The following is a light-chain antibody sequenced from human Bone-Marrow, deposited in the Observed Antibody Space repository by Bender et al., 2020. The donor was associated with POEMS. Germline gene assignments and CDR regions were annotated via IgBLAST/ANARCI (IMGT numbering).Light chain of an antibody. CDR3: QSTDSNGLYV. Sequence: SYEVTQPASVSVSPGQTARITCSGDALPKQYAYWYHQKPGQAPVLVIYKDTERPSGTPERFSGSSSGTTVTLTISGVQAEDEADYYCQSTDSNGLYVFGTGTKVSVL. V-gene: IGLV3-25*03. CDR2: KDT. CDR1: ALPKQY. J-gene: IGLJ1*01.